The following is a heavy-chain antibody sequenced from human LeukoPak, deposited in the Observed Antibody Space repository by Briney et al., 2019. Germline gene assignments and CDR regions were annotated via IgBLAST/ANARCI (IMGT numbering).Heavy chain of an antibody. J-gene: IGHJ6*03. CDR2: VDQTGSP. CDR1: GGSLRSDRHN. V-gene: IGHV4-39*06. CDR3: ARDLGGYPFFMDV. Sequence: SETLSLTCSVSGGSLRSDRHNWAWVRQSADKGLEPLGSVDQTGSPYYNPPLKSRVAISVDTSNKQFPLNLTSVTAADTAVYYCARDLGGYPFFMDVWGKGITVTVSS. D-gene: IGHD2-15*01.